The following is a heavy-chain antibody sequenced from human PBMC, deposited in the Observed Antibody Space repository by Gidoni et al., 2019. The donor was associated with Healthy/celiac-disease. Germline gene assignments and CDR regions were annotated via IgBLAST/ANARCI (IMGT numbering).Heavy chain of an antibody. CDR2: IYYSGST. D-gene: IGHD3-22*01. CDR3: ARERTYYYDSSAYSDY. J-gene: IGHJ4*02. V-gene: IGHV4-39*02. Sequence: QLQLQESGPGLVKPSETLSLTCTVSGGSIRSGSYYWGWLRQPPGEGLEWIGSIYYSGSTYYNPSLKSRVTMSEDMSKNQISLKLTSVTAADTAVYYCARERTYYYDSSAYSDYWGQGTLVTVSS. CDR1: GGSIRSGSYY.